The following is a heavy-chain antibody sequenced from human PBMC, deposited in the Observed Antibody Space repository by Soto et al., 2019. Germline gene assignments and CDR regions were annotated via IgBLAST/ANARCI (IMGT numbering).Heavy chain of an antibody. CDR3: AREGGSGGDYYYGMDV. V-gene: IGHV4-30-4*01. CDR2: IYYSGST. J-gene: IGHJ6*02. Sequence: PSETLSLTCTVSGGSISSGDYYWSWIRQPPGKGLEWIGYIYYSGSTYYNPSLKSRVTISVDTSKNQFSLKLSSATAADTAVYYCAREGGSGGDYYYGMDVWGQGTTVTVSS. D-gene: IGHD3-10*01. CDR1: GGSISSGDYY.